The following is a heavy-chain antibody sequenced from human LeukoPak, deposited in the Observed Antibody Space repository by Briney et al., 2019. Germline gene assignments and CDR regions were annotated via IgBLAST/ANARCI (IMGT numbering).Heavy chain of an antibody. D-gene: IGHD3-10*01. J-gene: IGHJ4*02. CDR1: DGSISSDSFY. CDR2: LYYTGSYTGTT. Sequence: SETLSLTCIVSDGSISSDSFYWGWIRQPPWKGLEWIGSLYYTGSYTGTTYYNPSLESRVTVSVDTSKNLCSLKLTSVTAADTALYYCVGEEYGTGSYYKSSDWGQGTLVTVSS. CDR3: VGEEYGTGSYYKSSD. V-gene: IGHV4-39*01.